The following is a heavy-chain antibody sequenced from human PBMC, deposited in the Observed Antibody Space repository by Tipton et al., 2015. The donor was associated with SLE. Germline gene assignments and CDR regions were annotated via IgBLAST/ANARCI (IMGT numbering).Heavy chain of an antibody. J-gene: IGHJ4*02. CDR1: GFTVSSNY. Sequence: GQLVQSGGGLVQPGGSLRLSCVASGFTVSSNYMSWVRQAPGKGLEWVSVIYSGGSTYYADSVKGRFTISRHNSKNTLYLQMNSLRAEDTAVYYCARLIGGVVGAIDYWGQGTLVTVSS. CDR3: ARLIGGVVGAIDY. D-gene: IGHD1-26*01. CDR2: IYSGGST. V-gene: IGHV3-53*04.